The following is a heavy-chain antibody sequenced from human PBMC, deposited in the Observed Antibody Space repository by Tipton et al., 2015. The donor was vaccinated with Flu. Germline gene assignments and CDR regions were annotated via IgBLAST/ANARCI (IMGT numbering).Heavy chain of an antibody. J-gene: IGHJ4*02. V-gene: IGHV4-39*07. CDR2: INDSGST. D-gene: IGHD3-10*01. CDR1: GGSISSDTDH. Sequence: TLSLTCTVSGGSISSDTDHWAWIRQPPGKELERIGSINDSGSTYYKPSLKSRVTISADTWKTQFSLKLGSVTAADTAVYYCARLTYYYGSGTSDCWGQRTLLTVSS. CDR3: ARLTYYYGSGTSDC.